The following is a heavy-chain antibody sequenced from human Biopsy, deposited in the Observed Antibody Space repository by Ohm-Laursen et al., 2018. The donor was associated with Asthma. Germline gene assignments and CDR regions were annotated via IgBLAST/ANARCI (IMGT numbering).Heavy chain of an antibody. D-gene: IGHD3-16*01. CDR2: IDPNSGGT. CDR1: GYTFTNYA. CDR3: ARIKIRIGAGTDRYFDL. Sequence: GASVKVSCKASGYTFTNYALNWVRQAPGQGLEWMGRIDPNSGGTNYAQKFLGRVTMTRDTSVNTAFMVLSRLRSDDTAVYYCARIKIRIGAGTDRYFDLWGRGTLVTVSS. J-gene: IGHJ2*01. V-gene: IGHV1-2*06.